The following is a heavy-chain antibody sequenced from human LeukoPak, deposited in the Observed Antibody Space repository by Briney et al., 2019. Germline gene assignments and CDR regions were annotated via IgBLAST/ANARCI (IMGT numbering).Heavy chain of an antibody. CDR1: GYTLTELS. D-gene: IGHD6-13*01. J-gene: IGHJ4*02. CDR3: ATEHIAAAAPTIDGDYQRRYFDY. Sequence: ASVKVSCKVSGYTLTELSMHWVRQAPGKGLEWMGGFDPEDGETIYAQKFQGRVTMTEDTSTDTAYMKLSSLRSEDTAVYYCATEHIAAAAPTIDGDYQRRYFDYWGQGTLVTVSS. V-gene: IGHV1-24*01. CDR2: FDPEDGET.